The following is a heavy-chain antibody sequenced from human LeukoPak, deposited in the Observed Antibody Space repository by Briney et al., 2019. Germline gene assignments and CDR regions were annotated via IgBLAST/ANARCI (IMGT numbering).Heavy chain of an antibody. CDR1: GLTFSSYD. Sequence: GVSLRLSCAASGLTFSSYDMHRVRQAPGKGLEWVSSIGATGDTYYAGSVKGRFTISRENAEKSLYLQMSSLRAEDTAVYFCVLGAYWNDDKNAFHIWGPGTMVTVSS. J-gene: IGHJ3*02. V-gene: IGHV3-13*01. CDR3: VLGAYWNDDKNAFHI. D-gene: IGHD1-1*01. CDR2: IGATGDT.